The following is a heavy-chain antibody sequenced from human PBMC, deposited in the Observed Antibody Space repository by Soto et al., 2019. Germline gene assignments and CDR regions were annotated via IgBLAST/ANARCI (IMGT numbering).Heavy chain of an antibody. D-gene: IGHD6-19*01. CDR3: AKPGYSSGWYLYYFDY. Sequence: EVQLLESGGGLVQPGGSLRLSCAASGFTFSSYAMSWVRQAPGKGLEWVSAISGSGGSTYYADSVKGRFTISRDNSKNTLYLQMNSLRAEDTAVYYCAKPGYSSGWYLYYFDYWGQGTLVTVSS. V-gene: IGHV3-23*01. CDR1: GFTFSSYA. CDR2: ISGSGGST. J-gene: IGHJ4*02.